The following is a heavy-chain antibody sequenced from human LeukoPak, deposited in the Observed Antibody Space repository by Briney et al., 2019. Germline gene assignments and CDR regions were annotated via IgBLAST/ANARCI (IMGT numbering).Heavy chain of an antibody. V-gene: IGHV3-21*01. Sequence: GGTLRLSCAASGFTFSNYGMNWVRQAPGKGLEWVSSISSSSSYIYYADSVKGRFTISRDNAKNSLYLQMNSLRAEDTAVYYCARGTYSSGYYCTYWGQGTLVTVSS. CDR2: ISSSSSYI. J-gene: IGHJ4*02. CDR3: ARGTYSSGYYCTY. CDR1: GFTFSNYG. D-gene: IGHD3-22*01.